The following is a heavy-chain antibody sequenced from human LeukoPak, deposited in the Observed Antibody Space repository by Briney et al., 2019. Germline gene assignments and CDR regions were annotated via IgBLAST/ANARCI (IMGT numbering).Heavy chain of an antibody. V-gene: IGHV4-61*02. CDR2: IYTSGST. CDR3: ARHYEIFYYYMDV. Sequence: SETLSLTCTVSGGSISSGSYYWSWIRQPAGKGLEWIGRIYTSGSTNYNPSLKSRVTMSVDTSKNQFSLKLSSVTAADTAVYYCARHYEIFYYYMDVWGKGTTVTISS. D-gene: IGHD3-3*01. J-gene: IGHJ6*03. CDR1: GGSISSGSYY.